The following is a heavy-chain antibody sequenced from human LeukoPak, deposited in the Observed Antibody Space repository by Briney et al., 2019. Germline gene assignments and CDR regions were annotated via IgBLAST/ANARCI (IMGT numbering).Heavy chain of an antibody. CDR1: RFASDEHG. D-gene: IGHD2-2*01. Sequence: GGSPRLSCTASRFASDEHGMSWVRQVPGKGLEWVSGINWSGGSTGYADPLRGRFTISRDNAKNSLYLQMDSLRAEDTALYYCARAPITSPFYFDSWGQGTLVTVSS. J-gene: IGHJ4*02. CDR2: INWSGGST. CDR3: ARAPITSPFYFDS. V-gene: IGHV3-20*04.